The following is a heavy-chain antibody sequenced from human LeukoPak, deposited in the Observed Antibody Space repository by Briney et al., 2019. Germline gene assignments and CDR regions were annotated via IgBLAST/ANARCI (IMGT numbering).Heavy chain of an antibody. CDR2: FGTRSTSI. CDR3: ARENDQGFDY. Sequence: GGSLRLSCAASGFTFSGYAMNWVRQAPGKGLEWVSSFGTRSTSIYYAHSVTGRFIISRDNAKNSLYLQMNSLRAEDTAVYYCARENDQGFDYWGQGTLVTVSS. CDR1: GFTFSGYA. J-gene: IGHJ4*02. D-gene: IGHD3-16*01. V-gene: IGHV3-21*01.